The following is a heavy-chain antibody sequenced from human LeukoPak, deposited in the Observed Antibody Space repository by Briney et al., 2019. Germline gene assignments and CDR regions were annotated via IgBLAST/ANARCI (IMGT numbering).Heavy chain of an antibody. D-gene: IGHD6-13*01. CDR1: SGSFSGYY. Sequence: SETLSLTCAVYSGSFSGYYWSWIRQPPGKGLEWIGEINHSGSTNYNPSLKSRVTISVDTSKNQFSLKLSSVTAADTAVYYCARHRGWGSSYPNYNWFDPWGQGTLVTVSS. J-gene: IGHJ5*02. CDR3: ARHRGWGSSYPNYNWFDP. V-gene: IGHV4-34*01. CDR2: INHSGST.